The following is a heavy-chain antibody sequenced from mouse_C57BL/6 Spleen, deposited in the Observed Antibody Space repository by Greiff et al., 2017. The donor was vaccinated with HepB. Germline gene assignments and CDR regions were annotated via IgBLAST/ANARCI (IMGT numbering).Heavy chain of an antibody. Sequence: QVHVKQPGAELVKPGASVKLSCKASGYTFTSYWMQWVKQRPGQGLEWIGEIDPSDSYTNYNQKFKGKATLTVDTSSSTAYMQLSSLTSEDSAVYYCARGYYSNHGAMDYWGQGTSVTVSS. CDR1: GYTFTSYW. V-gene: IGHV1-50*01. D-gene: IGHD2-5*01. CDR2: IDPSDSYT. CDR3: ARGYYSNHGAMDY. J-gene: IGHJ4*01.